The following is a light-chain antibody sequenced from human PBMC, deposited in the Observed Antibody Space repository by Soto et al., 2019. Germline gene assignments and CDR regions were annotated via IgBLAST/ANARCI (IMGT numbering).Light chain of an antibody. V-gene: IGKV3-11*01. CDR1: QSVSSY. CDR3: QQRSNWPWT. CDR2: DAS. Sequence: EIVLTHSPATLSLYPGERATLSCRASQSVSSYLAWYQQKPGQAPRLLIYDASNRATGIPARFSGSGSGTDFTLTISSLEPEDFAVYYCQQRSNWPWTFGQGTKVDIK. J-gene: IGKJ1*01.